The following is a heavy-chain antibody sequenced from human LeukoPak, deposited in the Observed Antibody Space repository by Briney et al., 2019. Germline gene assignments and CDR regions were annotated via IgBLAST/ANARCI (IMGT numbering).Heavy chain of an antibody. V-gene: IGHV4-59*11. CDR1: GGSLSGHY. CDR2: IYYTGPT. CDR3: ARFSWGCSTASCYLTN. Sequence: KSSETLSLTCTVGGGSLSGHYWGWIRQPPGKGLELVGHIYYTGPTFYSPSLNSRVTITLDTSRNQFSLRLTSVIAADTAVYYCARFSWGCSTASCYLTNWGQGALVTVSS. J-gene: IGHJ4*02. D-gene: IGHD2-2*01.